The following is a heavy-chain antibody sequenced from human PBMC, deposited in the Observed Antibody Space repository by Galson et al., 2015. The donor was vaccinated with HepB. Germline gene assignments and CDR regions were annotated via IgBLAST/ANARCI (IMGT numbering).Heavy chain of an antibody. V-gene: IGHV4-59*01. CDR1: GGSISSYY. CDR3: ARGGSGKRQQLQEL. J-gene: IGHJ4*02. D-gene: IGHD6-13*01. CDR2: IYYSGST. Sequence: QVQLQESGPGLVKPSETLSLTCTVSGGSISSYYWSWIRQPPGKGLEWIGYIYYSGSTNYNPSLKSRVTISVDTSKNQFSLKLSSVTAADTAVYYCARGGSGKRQQLQELWGQGTLVTVSS.